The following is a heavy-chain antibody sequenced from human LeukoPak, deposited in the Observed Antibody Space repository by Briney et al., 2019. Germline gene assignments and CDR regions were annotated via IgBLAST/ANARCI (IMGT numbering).Heavy chain of an antibody. Sequence: GESLKISCKGSGYSFTNFWIGWVRQMPGKGLEWMGSFYPGDSDTRYSPSLQGQVTISADKSISTAYLQWSSLKASDSAMYYCARGGTYSTSYSGYWGQGTLVTVSS. V-gene: IGHV5-51*01. CDR3: ARGGTYSTSYSGY. J-gene: IGHJ4*02. CDR2: FYPGDSDT. D-gene: IGHD6-13*01. CDR1: GYSFTNFW.